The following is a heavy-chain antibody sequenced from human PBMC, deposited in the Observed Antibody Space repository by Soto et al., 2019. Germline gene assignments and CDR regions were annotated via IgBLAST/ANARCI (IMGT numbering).Heavy chain of an antibody. J-gene: IGHJ4*02. D-gene: IGHD3-3*01. CDR3: ARGGLYDLWSGLFD. CDR2: MHDSGTT. V-gene: IGHV4-30-4*01. CDR1: GASVTSGDYY. Sequence: SETLSLTCSVSGASVTSGDYYWNWIRQTPGTGLEWLGYMHDSGTTSYNPSLKSRVTISRDTSKNQFSLKLTSVSAADTTVYFCARGGLYDLWSGLFDWGQGIRVTVSS.